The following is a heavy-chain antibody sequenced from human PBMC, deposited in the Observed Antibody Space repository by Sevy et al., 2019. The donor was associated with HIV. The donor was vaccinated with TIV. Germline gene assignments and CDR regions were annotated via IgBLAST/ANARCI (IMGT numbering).Heavy chain of an antibody. CDR1: GFSLSTSGVG. CDR3: AHSKILFQLASEDFDY. D-gene: IGHD2-21*01. V-gene: IGHV2-5*02. J-gene: IGHJ4*02. CDR2: IYWDDDK. Sequence: SGPTLVKPTQTLTLTCTFSGFSLSTSGVGVGWIRQPPGKALEWLALIYWDDDKRYSPSLKSRLTITKDTSKNQVVLTMTNMDPVDTATYYCAHSKILFQLASEDFDYWGQGTLVTVSS.